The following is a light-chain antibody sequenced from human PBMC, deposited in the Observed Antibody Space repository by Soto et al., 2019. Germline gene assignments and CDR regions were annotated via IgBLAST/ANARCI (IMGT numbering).Light chain of an antibody. V-gene: IGLV2-23*02. Sequence: QSALTQPASVSGSPGQSITISCTGTSSDVGSYDLVSWYHQYPGKAPKLMIYEVSKRPSGVSNRFSGSKSDNTASLTISGLQAEDEAEYYCCSYAGSSTLVFGGGTKLTVL. CDR1: SSDVGSYDL. CDR2: EVS. CDR3: CSYAGSSTLV. J-gene: IGLJ3*02.